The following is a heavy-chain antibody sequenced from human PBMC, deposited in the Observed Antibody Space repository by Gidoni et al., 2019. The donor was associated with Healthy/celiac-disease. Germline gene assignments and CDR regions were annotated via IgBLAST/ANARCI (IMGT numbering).Heavy chain of an antibody. D-gene: IGHD5-12*01. Sequence: QVQLVESGGGVVQPGRSLSLSCSASGFTFSSYGMHWVRQAPGKGLEWVAVIAYDGSNKYYADSVKGRFTISRDNSKNTLYLQMNSLRAEDTAVYYCAELGSGYDWDYWGQGTLVTVSS. CDR2: IAYDGSNK. V-gene: IGHV3-30*18. CDR1: GFTFSSYG. CDR3: AELGSGYDWDY. J-gene: IGHJ4*02.